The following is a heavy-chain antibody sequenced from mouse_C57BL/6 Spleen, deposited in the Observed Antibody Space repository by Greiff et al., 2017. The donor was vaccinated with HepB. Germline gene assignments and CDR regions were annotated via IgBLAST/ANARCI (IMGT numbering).Heavy chain of an antibody. J-gene: IGHJ3*01. V-gene: IGHV3-6*01. Sequence: EVQLQQSGPGLVKPSQSLSLTCSVTGYSITSGYYWNWIRQFPGNKLEWMGYISYDGSNNYNPSLKNRISITRDTSKNQFFLKLNSVTTEDTATYYCARGGGYPFAYWGQGTLVTVSA. CDR3: ARGGGYPFAY. CDR2: ISYDGSN. CDR1: GYSITSGYY. D-gene: IGHD2-2*01.